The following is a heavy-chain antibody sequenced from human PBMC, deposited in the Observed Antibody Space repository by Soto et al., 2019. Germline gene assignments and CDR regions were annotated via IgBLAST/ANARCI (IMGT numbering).Heavy chain of an antibody. D-gene: IGHD3-10*01. CDR1: GASLRSGSYY. J-gene: IGHJ4*02. Sequence: SETLSLTCTVSGASLRSGSYYWSWIRQPPGKGLEWIGYISHSGRTNYHPSLKSRLTMSVDTSQNQFSLQLHSVTAADTAVYYCSYGSSFDYWGQGTLVTVSS. CDR2: ISHSGRT. V-gene: IGHV4-61*01. CDR3: SYGSSFDY.